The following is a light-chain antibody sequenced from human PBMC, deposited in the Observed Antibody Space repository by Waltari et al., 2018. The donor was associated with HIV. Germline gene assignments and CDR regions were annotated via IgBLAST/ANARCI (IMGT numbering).Light chain of an antibody. CDR3: AAWDDSLKGGA. Sequence: QSVLAQPPSAYGTPGQRVTVSCSGSTSQIGGTTVSWYQQLPGTAPKLLIYSNNGRPSGVPDRLSGSTSGTSASLVISGLQSEDEADYYCAAWDDSLKGGAFGTGTKVTVL. J-gene: IGLJ1*01. V-gene: IGLV1-44*01. CDR2: SNN. CDR1: TSQIGGTT.